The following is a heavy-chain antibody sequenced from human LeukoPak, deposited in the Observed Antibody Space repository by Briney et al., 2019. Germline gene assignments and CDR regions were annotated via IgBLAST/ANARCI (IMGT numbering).Heavy chain of an antibody. D-gene: IGHD6-13*01. V-gene: IGHV4-34*01. J-gene: IGHJ4*02. CDR3: ARGYSSSWYAY. CDR1: GGSFGAYY. Sequence: SETLSLTCTVYGGSFGAYYWSWLRQPPGKGLEWTGEINHSGSSDYNPSLKSRVTISVDKSKNQFSLKLSSVTAADTAVYYCARGYSSSWYAYWGQGTLVTVSS. CDR2: INHSGSS.